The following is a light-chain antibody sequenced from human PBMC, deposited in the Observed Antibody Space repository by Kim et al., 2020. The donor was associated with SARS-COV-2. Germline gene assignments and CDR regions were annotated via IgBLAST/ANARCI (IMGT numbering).Light chain of an antibody. V-gene: IGKV1-27*01. Sequence: ASVGDRVTISCRASQGINNDLAWYQQKPGKVPKVLIYAASALQSGVPSRFSGSGSGTDFTLTISSLQPEDVGTYYCQKYNGAPWTFGQGTKVDIK. J-gene: IGKJ1*01. CDR1: QGINND. CDR2: AAS. CDR3: QKYNGAPWT.